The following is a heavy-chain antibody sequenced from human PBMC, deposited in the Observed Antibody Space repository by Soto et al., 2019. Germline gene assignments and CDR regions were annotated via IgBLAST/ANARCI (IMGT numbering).Heavy chain of an antibody. CDR3: ARVNGYDDRKGFVPDN. Sequence: PSDTLSLTCTVSGVSITNYYWSWIRQPPGKGLEWIGYIYSSGTTNYNPSLKSRVTISVDTSKTQFSLKLDSVTAADTAVYYCARVNGYDDRKGFVPDNWGQGTLVTVSS. CDR2: IYSSGTT. D-gene: IGHD3-22*01. V-gene: IGHV4-59*12. CDR1: GVSITNYY. J-gene: IGHJ4*02.